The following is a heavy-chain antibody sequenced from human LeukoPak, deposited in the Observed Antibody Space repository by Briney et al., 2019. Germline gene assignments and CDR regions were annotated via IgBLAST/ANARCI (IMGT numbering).Heavy chain of an antibody. CDR3: ARLLHYYYYMDV. CDR1: GDSISSSSYY. CDR2: INHSGST. J-gene: IGHJ6*03. Sequence: PSETLSLTCTVPGDSISSSSYYWSWIRQPPGKGLEWIGEINHSGSTNYNPSLKSRVTISVDTSKNQFSLKLSSVTAADTAVYYCARLLHYYYYMDVWGKGTTVTISS. D-gene: IGHD1-26*01. V-gene: IGHV4-39*07.